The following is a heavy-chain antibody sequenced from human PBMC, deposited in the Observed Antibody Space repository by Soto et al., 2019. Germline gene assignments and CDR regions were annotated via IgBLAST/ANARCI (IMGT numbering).Heavy chain of an antibody. J-gene: IGHJ5*02. Sequence: GKGLEWVPSISSRSSYIYSADSVRGRVTITRDTAKTSLFLQMNNLRTEDTAVYFCARDPNKSSAWWLDPWGRGALVTVSS. V-gene: IGHV3-21*01. CDR2: ISSRSSYI. D-gene: IGHD6-19*01. CDR3: ARDPNKSSAWWLDP.